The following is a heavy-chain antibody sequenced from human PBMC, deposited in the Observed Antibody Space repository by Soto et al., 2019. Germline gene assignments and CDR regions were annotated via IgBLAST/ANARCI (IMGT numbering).Heavy chain of an antibody. CDR2: IYTSGST. CDR3: ARDGGYSYGYRYNWFDP. D-gene: IGHD5-18*01. V-gene: IGHV4-4*07. CDR1: GGSISSYY. J-gene: IGHJ5*02. Sequence: QVQLQESGPGLVKPSETLSLTCTVSGGSISSYYWSWIRQPAGKGLEWIGRIYTSGSTNYNPSLKRRVTMSVDTSKNQFSLKVSSVTAADTAVYYCARDGGYSYGYRYNWFDPWGQGTLVTVSS.